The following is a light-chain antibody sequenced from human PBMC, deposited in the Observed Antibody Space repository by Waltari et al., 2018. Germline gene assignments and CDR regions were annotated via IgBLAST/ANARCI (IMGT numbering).Light chain of an antibody. J-gene: IGKJ2*01. CDR2: QAS. V-gene: IGKV1-5*03. CDR1: QDISTW. Sequence: DIQMTQSPSTLSASVGDRVTITCRASQDISTWLAVYQQKPGKAPKLLIYQASSLEGGVPSRFSGSGSGTEFTLTIGSLRPDDVATYYCQHYNSYSQTFGQGTKLEIK. CDR3: QHYNSYSQT.